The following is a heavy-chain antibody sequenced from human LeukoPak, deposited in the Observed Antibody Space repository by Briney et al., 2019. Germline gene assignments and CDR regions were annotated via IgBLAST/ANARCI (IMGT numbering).Heavy chain of an antibody. V-gene: IGHV4-38-2*01. CDR2: FSNGAT. CDR3: ARYSNSRRFGY. D-gene: IGHD4-11*01. CDR1: GASISSRNY. Sequence: SETLSLTCAVSGASISSRNYWGWIRRPPGKGLEWIGTFSNGATYYTPSLKSRVTISIDTSRNEFSLKLSSVTAADTAVYYSARYSNSRRFGYWGQGTLVAVSS. J-gene: IGHJ4*02.